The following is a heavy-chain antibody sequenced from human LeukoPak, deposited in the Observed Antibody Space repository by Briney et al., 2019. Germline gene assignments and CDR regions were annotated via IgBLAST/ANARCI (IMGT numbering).Heavy chain of an antibody. J-gene: IGHJ4*02. V-gene: IGHV4-34*01. CDR3: ARGLPPTH. CDR1: GGSFSGYY. CDR2: INHSGST. Sequence: SETLSLTCAVYGGSFSGYYWSWIRQPPGKGLEWIGEINHSGSTNYNPSLKSRVTISVDTSKNQFSLKLSSVTAADTAVYYCARGLPPTHWGQGTLVTVSS.